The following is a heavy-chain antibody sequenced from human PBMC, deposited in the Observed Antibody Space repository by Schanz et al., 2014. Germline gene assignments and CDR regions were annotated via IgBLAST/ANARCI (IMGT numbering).Heavy chain of an antibody. V-gene: IGHV3-74*01. J-gene: IGHJ4*02. Sequence: EVQLVESGGGLVQPGGSLRLSCAASGFTFSTYWMHWVRQAPGKGLEWVTHINSDGTTTTYADSVKGRFTISRDNAENTLYLQMNSLRVEDTAGYCCAMGGYQLHQWGQGTLVSVSS. CDR3: AMGGYQLHQ. D-gene: IGHD6-19*01. CDR2: INSDGTTT. CDR1: GFTFSTYW.